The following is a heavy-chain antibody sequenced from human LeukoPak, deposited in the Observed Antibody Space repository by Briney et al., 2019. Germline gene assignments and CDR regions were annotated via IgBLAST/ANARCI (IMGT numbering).Heavy chain of an antibody. Sequence: GASVKVSCKASGGTFSSYAISWVRQAPGQGLEWMGGIIPIFGTANYAQKFQGRVTITADKSTSTAYMELSRLRSDDTAVYYCARGGYYGSGSYCYFDYWGQGTLVTVSS. CDR2: IIPIFGTA. CDR3: ARGGYYGSGSYCYFDY. D-gene: IGHD3-10*01. V-gene: IGHV1-69*06. CDR1: GGTFSSYA. J-gene: IGHJ4*02.